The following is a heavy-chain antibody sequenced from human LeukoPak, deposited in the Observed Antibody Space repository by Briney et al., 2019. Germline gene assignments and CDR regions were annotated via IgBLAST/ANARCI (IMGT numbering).Heavy chain of an antibody. J-gene: IGHJ4*02. CDR2: ISGSGGST. Sequence: SRGSLRHSCAAPGFTFRSYAMSWVCQAPGEGLEWVSAISGSGGSTYYADSVEGRFTISRDNSKNTLYMQMNSLRAEDTAVYYCASYYSSGYYHYSDNWGQGTLVTVSS. CDR1: GFTFRSYA. D-gene: IGHD3-22*01. CDR3: ASYYSSGYYHYSDN. V-gene: IGHV3-23*01.